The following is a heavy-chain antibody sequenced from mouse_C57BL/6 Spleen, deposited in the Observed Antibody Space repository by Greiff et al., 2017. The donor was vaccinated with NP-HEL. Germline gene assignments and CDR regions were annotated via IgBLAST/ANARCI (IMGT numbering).Heavy chain of an antibody. CDR2: INPSSGYT. CDR3: TRTYYSKNNAMDY. V-gene: IGHV1-7*01. CDR1: GYTFTSYW. D-gene: IGHD2-5*01. Sequence: QVQLQQSGAELAKPGASVKLSCKASGYTFTSYWMHWVKQRPGQGLEWIGYINPSSGYTKYNQKFKDKATLTADKSSSTAYMQLSSLTYEDSAVYYCTRTYYSKNNAMDYWGQGTSVTVSS. J-gene: IGHJ4*01.